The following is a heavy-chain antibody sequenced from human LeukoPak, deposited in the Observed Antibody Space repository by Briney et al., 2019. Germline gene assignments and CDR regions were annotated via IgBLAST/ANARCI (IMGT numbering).Heavy chain of an antibody. CDR1: GFTFSSYS. CDR2: ISSSSSTI. Sequence: PGGSLRLSCAASGFTFSSYSMNWVRQAPGKGLEWVSYISSSSSTIYYADSVKGRFTISRDNAKNSLYLQMNSLRAEDTAVYYCARDYGGKGLDYWGQGTLVTVSS. D-gene: IGHD4-23*01. J-gene: IGHJ4*02. V-gene: IGHV3-48*04. CDR3: ARDYGGKGLDY.